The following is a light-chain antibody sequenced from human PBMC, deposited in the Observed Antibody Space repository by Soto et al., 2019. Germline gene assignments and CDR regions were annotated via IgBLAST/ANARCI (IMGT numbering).Light chain of an antibody. Sequence: DIQVTQSPPTLSASVGDRVTITCRASQTISTWMAWYQQKPGKAPKLLVYDASTLQSGVASRFSGSGSGTEFTLTISSLQPDDFATYYCQQYDSYSSGPFGQGTKVDI. CDR3: QQYDSYSSGP. CDR2: DAS. V-gene: IGKV1-5*01. J-gene: IGKJ1*01. CDR1: QTISTW.